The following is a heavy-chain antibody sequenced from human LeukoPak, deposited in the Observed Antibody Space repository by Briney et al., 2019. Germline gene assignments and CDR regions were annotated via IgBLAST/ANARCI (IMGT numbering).Heavy chain of an antibody. CDR2: ISSSGSTI. CDR3: ARDGVLWFGELPDAFDI. Sequence: GGSLRLSCAASGFTFSSYEMNWVRQAPGKGLEWVSYISSSGSTIYYADSVKGRFTLSRDNAKNSLYLQMNSLRAEDTAVYYCARDGVLWFGELPDAFDIWGQGTMVTVSS. J-gene: IGHJ3*02. CDR1: GFTFSSYE. V-gene: IGHV3-48*03. D-gene: IGHD3-10*01.